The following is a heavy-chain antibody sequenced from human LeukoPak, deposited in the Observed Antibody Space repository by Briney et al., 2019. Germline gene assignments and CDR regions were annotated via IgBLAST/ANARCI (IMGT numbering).Heavy chain of an antibody. D-gene: IGHD3-3*01. J-gene: IGHJ4*02. CDR2: IYPGDSDT. Sequence: GESLKISCKGSGYSFTSYWIGWVRQMPGKGLEWMGIIYPGDSDTRYSPSFQGQATISADKSISTAYLQWSSLKASDTAMYYCARSRAYYDFWSGYYIFDYWGQGTLVTVSS. CDR3: ARSRAYYDFWSGYYIFDY. V-gene: IGHV5-51*01. CDR1: GYSFTSYW.